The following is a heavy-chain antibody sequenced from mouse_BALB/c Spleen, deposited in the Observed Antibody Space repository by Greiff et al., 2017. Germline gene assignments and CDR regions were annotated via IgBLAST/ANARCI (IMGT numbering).Heavy chain of an antibody. Sequence: VQLQQSGAELVKPGDPVKLSCKASGYTFTSYCMHWVKQSPGRGLEWIGRIDASDSENHYNQQFKDKATLTVDKSSSKAYIQLSSLTSEDSAVYYCARGSYSLDYWGQGTTLTVSS. CDR1: GYTFTSYC. CDR2: IDASDSEN. CDR3: ARGSYSLDY. V-gene: IGHV1-69*02. J-gene: IGHJ2*01.